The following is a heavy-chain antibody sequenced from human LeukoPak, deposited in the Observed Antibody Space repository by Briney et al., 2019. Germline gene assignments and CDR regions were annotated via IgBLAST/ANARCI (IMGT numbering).Heavy chain of an antibody. V-gene: IGHV3-21*01. CDR2: ISSSSSYI. D-gene: IGHD2-15*01. Sequence: GGSLRLSCAASGFTFSSYSMNWVRQAPGKGLEWVSSISSSSSYIYYADSVKGRFTISRDNAKNSLYLQMNSLRAEDTAVYYYARARIYCSGGSCFDYYYYGMDVWGKGTTVTVSS. J-gene: IGHJ6*04. CDR3: ARARIYCSGGSCFDYYYYGMDV. CDR1: GFTFSSYS.